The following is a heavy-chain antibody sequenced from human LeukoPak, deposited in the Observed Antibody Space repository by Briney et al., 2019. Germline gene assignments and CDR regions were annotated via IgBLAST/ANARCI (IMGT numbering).Heavy chain of an antibody. CDR3: AKEYSSSPDFDY. CDR1: GFTFSSYG. V-gene: IGHV3-30*18. D-gene: IGHD6-13*01. Sequence: PGGSLRLSCAASGFTFSSYGMHWVRQASGKGLEWVAVISYDGSNKYYADSVKGRFTISRDNSKNTLYLQMNSLRAEDTAVYYCAKEYSSSPDFDYWGQGTLVTVSS. CDR2: ISYDGSNK. J-gene: IGHJ4*02.